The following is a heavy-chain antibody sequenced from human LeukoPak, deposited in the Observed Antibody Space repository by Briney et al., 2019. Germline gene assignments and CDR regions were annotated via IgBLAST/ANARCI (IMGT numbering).Heavy chain of an antibody. CDR3: ARGPPHYDFWSGSAGYMDV. J-gene: IGHJ6*03. CDR1: GGSFSGYY. Sequence: SETLSLTCAVYGGSFSGYYWSWIRQPPGKGLEWIGEINHSGSTNYNPSLKSRVTIPVDTSKHQFSLKLSSVTAADTAVYYCARGPPHYDFWSGSAGYMDVWGKGTTVTVSS. D-gene: IGHD3-3*01. V-gene: IGHV4-34*01. CDR2: INHSGST.